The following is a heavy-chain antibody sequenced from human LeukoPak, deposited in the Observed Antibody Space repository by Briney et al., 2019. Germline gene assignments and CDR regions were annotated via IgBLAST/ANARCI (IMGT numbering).Heavy chain of an antibody. J-gene: IGHJ5*02. D-gene: IGHD1-26*01. CDR1: GFTFSSYW. CDR2: INSDGSST. Sequence: GGSPRLYCAASGFTFSSYWMHWVRQAPGKGLVWVSRINSDGSSTSYADSVKGRFTISRDNAKNTLYLQMNSLRAEDTAVYYCAREMRGRYRCLGFDPWGQGTLVTVSS. V-gene: IGHV3-74*01. CDR3: AREMRGRYRCLGFDP.